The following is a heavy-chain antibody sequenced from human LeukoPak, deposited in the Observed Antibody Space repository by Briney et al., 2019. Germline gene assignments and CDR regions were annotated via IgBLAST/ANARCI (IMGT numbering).Heavy chain of an antibody. CDR3: AKVQQLATIYYFDY. J-gene: IGHJ4*02. D-gene: IGHD6-13*01. CDR2: ISSSGTYV. Sequence: TGGSLRLSCAASGFTFSSYSMNWVRQAPGKGLEWVSSISSSGTYVYYADSVKGRFAISRDNSRNTLYLQMSSLRTEDTALYYCAKVQQLATIYYFDYWGQGSLVTVSS. V-gene: IGHV3-21*04. CDR1: GFTFSSYS.